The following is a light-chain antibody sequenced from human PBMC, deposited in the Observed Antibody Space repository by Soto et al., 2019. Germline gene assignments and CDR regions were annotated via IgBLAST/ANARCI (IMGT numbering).Light chain of an antibody. V-gene: IGLV2-11*01. CDR2: DVS. Sequence: QSALTQPRSVSASPGQSVTISCTGTSNDVGAYNYVSWYQQFPGKAPKLMIYDVSKRPSGVPHRFSGFKSGNTASLTISGPQVAVEADYSCCSYAAPSPFVFETGTKVPV. J-gene: IGLJ1*01. CDR1: SNDVGAYNY. CDR3: CSYAAPSPFV.